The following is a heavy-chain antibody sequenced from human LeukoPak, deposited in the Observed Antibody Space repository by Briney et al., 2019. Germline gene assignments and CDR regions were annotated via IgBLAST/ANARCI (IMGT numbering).Heavy chain of an antibody. Sequence: GGSLRLSCAASGFTFDDYAKHWVRQAPGKGLEWVSGMSWNSGSIGYADSVKGRFTISRDNAKNSLYLQMNSLRAEDMALYYCAKGRDGYNFFDYWGQGTLVTVSS. J-gene: IGHJ4*02. V-gene: IGHV3-9*03. CDR2: MSWNSGSI. CDR1: GFTFDDYA. D-gene: IGHD5-24*01. CDR3: AKGRDGYNFFDY.